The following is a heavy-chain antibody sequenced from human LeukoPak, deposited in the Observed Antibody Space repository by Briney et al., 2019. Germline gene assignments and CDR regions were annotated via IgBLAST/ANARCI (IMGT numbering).Heavy chain of an antibody. D-gene: IGHD3-22*01. V-gene: IGHV1-69*04. CDR1: GGTFSSYA. CDR2: IIPILGIA. CDR3: ARDTKTYYYDSSGHHFDY. Sequence: ASVKVSCKASGGTFSSYAISWVRQAPGQGLEWMGRIIPILGIANYAQRFQGRVTITADKSTSTAYMELSSLRSEDTAVYYCARDTKTYYYDSSGHHFDYWGQGTLVTVSS. J-gene: IGHJ4*02.